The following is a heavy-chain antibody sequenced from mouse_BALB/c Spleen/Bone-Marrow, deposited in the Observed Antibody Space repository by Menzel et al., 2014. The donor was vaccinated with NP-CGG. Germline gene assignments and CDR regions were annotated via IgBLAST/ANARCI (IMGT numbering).Heavy chain of an antibody. V-gene: IGHV1-54*01. J-gene: IGHJ2*01. Sequence: VQLQQSGAELVRPGTSVKVSCKAFGYAFTDYLMEWLKQRPGQGLEWIGVISPGSGSTNQNEKFKDKATLTADTSSNTAYMQLSSLTSDDSAVYFCARYDGYLDYWGQGTTLTVSS. D-gene: IGHD2-3*01. CDR2: ISPGSGST. CDR1: GYAFTDYL. CDR3: ARYDGYLDY.